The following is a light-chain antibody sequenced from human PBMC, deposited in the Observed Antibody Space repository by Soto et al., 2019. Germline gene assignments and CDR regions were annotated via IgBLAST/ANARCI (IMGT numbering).Light chain of an antibody. CDR2: SNN. CDR1: SSNIGSNT. CDR3: AAWDDSLNGWV. V-gene: IGLV1-44*01. J-gene: IGLJ3*02. Sequence: QSVLTQPPSASGTPRQRVTISCSGSSSNIGSNTVNWYQQLPGTAPKLLIYSNNQRPSGVPDRFSGSKSGTSASLAISGLQPEDEADYYCAAWDDSLNGWVFGGGTKLTVL.